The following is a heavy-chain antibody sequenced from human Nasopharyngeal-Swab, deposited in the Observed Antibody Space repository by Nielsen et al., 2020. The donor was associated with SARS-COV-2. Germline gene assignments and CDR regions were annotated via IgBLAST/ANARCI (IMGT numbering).Heavy chain of an antibody. V-gene: IGHV3-21*01. D-gene: IGHD3-9*01. CDR3: ARGCVLTGPSYYYYGMDV. Sequence: GGSLRLSCAASGFTFSNYNMNWVRQAPGKGLEWVSSISSSSSYIYYADSVKGRFTISRDNAKNSLYLQMNSLRAEDTAVYYCARGCVLTGPSYYYYGMDVWGQGTTVTVSS. CDR2: ISSSSSYI. CDR1: GFTFSNYN. J-gene: IGHJ6*02.